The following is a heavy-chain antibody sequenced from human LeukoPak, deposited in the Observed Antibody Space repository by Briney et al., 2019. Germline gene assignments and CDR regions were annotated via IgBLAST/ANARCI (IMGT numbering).Heavy chain of an antibody. V-gene: IGHV3-30*18. Sequence: PGGSLRLSCVGSGFIFSSYGMHWVRQATGKGLEWVALISYDGSDKYYADSVKGRFTISRDNSKNTLYLQMDSLRIEDTAVYYCAKSRNDPSGYNFDYWGQGTLLTVSS. CDR1: GFIFSSYG. D-gene: IGHD1-1*01. J-gene: IGHJ4*02. CDR2: ISYDGSDK. CDR3: AKSRNDPSGYNFDY.